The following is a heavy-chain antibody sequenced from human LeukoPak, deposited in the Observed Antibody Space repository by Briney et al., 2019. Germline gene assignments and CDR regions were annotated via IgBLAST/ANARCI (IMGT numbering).Heavy chain of an antibody. CDR2: ISYDGSNK. J-gene: IGHJ4*02. CDR3: AKDGGRERGGSFDY. V-gene: IGHV3-30*04. CDR1: GFTFSSYA. Sequence: AGGSLRLSCAASGFTFSSYAMHWVRQAPGKGLEWVAVISYDGSNKYYADSVKGRFTISRDNSKNTLYLQMNSLRAEDTAIYYCAKDGGRERGGSFDYWGQGTLVTVSS. D-gene: IGHD3-16*01.